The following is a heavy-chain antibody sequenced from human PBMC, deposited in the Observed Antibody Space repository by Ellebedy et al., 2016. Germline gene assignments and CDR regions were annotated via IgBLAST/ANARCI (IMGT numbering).Heavy chain of an antibody. D-gene: IGHD2-2*01. CDR1: GFTFSSYS. CDR3: ARQVVPAASGDY. CDR2: ISSSSSYI. V-gene: IGHV3-21*04. J-gene: IGHJ4*02. Sequence: GESLKISCAASGFTFSSYSMNWVRQAPGKGLEWVSSISSSSSYIYYADSVKGRFTISRDNAKNSLYLQMNSLRAEDTAVYYCARQVVPAASGDYWGQGTLVTVSS.